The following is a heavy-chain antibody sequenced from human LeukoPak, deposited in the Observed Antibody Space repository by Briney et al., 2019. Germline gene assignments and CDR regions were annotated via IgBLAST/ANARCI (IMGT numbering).Heavy chain of an antibody. J-gene: IGHJ4*02. D-gene: IGHD3-22*01. Sequence: SETLSLTCTVSGDSISSYYWSWIRQPAGKGLEWIGRIYTSGSTNYSPSLKSRVTMSVDTSKNQISLKLSSVTAADTAVYYCARDQYYYDSSGYYYYFDYWGQGTLVTVSS. CDR1: GDSISSYY. CDR3: ARDQYYYDSSGYYYYFDY. CDR2: IYTSGST. V-gene: IGHV4-4*07.